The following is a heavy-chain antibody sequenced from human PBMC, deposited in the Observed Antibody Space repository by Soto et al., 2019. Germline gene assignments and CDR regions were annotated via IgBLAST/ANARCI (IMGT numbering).Heavy chain of an antibody. CDR3: ARGRSSVPDRRGIGYYGLDV. V-gene: IGHV4-34*01. Sequence: QVQLQQWGAEVLKPSETLSLTCVVNGGSFSNYYWTWIRQPPGKGLEWIGEINDSGITDSNPSLESRVTISVDMSTNQFSLRVNSVTAADTAVYHCARGRSSVPDRRGIGYYGLDVWGQGTTVTVSS. D-gene: IGHD3-3*01. CDR2: INDSGIT. CDR1: GGSFSNYY. J-gene: IGHJ6*02.